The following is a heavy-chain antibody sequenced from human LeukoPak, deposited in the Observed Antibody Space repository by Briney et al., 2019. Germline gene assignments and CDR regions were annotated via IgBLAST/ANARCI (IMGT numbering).Heavy chain of an antibody. J-gene: IGHJ4*02. CDR1: GFIFSGSA. CDR3: TRRANGGVDFDY. Sequence: GGSLGLSCAASGFIFSGSAMHWVRQASGEGLEWVGRIRSKANSYATGYAAPVKGRFIISRDDSNNTAYLQMNSLKTEDTAVYYCTRRANGGVDFDYWGQGTLVTVSS. V-gene: IGHV3-73*01. D-gene: IGHD3-10*01. CDR2: IRSKANSYAT.